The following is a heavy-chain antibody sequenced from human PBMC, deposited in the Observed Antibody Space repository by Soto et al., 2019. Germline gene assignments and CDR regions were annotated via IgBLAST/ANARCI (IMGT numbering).Heavy chain of an antibody. V-gene: IGHV1-2*04. Sequence: QVQLVQSGAEVRKPGASVTVSCRSSGDSFNDYYIHWVRQAPGQGFGWMGWINPNGGVTKYAQKFQGWVIMTRDTSTRTVYMQLSRLRSDDTAVYYCARESGGATATLDYYYFYMDVWGTGTTVTVSS. CDR3: ARESGGATATLDYYYFYMDV. CDR2: INPNGGVT. J-gene: IGHJ6*03. CDR1: GDSFNDYY. D-gene: IGHD5-12*01.